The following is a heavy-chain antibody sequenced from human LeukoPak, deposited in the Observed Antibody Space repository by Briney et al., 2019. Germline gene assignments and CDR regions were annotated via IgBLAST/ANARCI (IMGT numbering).Heavy chain of an antibody. Sequence: PGGSLRLSCAASGFTVSSNYMSWVRQAPGKGLEWVSVIYSGGSTYYADSVKGRFTISRDNSKNTLYLQMNSMRAEATAVYYCASGPHDYGDYVGAFDIWGQGTMVTVSS. CDR1: GFTVSSNY. CDR3: ASGPHDYGDYVGAFDI. J-gene: IGHJ3*02. CDR2: IYSGGST. D-gene: IGHD4-17*01. V-gene: IGHV3-53*01.